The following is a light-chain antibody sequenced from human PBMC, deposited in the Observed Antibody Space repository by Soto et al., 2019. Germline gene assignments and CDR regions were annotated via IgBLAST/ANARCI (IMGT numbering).Light chain of an antibody. CDR2: EVN. J-gene: IGLJ1*01. V-gene: IGLV2-23*02. CDR1: SSNVGSYKL. Sequence: LTQPASVSGSPGQSITISCTGTSSNVGSYKLVSRYQQHPGKAPKLMIFEVNKRPSGVSNRFSGSKSGNTASLTISGLKVEDEADYYCCSSGGSPTYVFGTGTKVTVL. CDR3: CSSGGSPTYV.